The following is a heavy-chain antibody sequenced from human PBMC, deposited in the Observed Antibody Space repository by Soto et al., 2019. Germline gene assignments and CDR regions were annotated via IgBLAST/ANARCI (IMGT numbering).Heavy chain of an antibody. D-gene: IGHD6-13*01. CDR1: GYTFTDYF. J-gene: IGHJ6*02. Sequence: ASVKVSCKASGYTFTDYFMYWVRQAPGQGLEWMGWINPKSGGTNYAQKFQDRVTMARDTSISTAYMELSRLRSDDTAMNYCAKAQFGSSTWYYYGMDVWGQGTTVTVSS. CDR2: INPKSGGT. CDR3: AKAQFGSSTWYYYGMDV. V-gene: IGHV1-2*02.